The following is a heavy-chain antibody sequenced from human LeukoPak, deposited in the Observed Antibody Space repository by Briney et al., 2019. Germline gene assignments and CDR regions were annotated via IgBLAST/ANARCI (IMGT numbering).Heavy chain of an antibody. V-gene: IGHV4-59*12. CDR3: AREKLKVDIVATIRGGIDY. CDR1: GGSISSYY. CDR2: IYYSGST. Sequence: SETLSLTCTVSGGSISSYYWSWIRQPPGKGLEWIGYIYYSGSTNYNPSLKSRVTISVDTSKNQFSLKLSSVTAADTAVYYCAREKLKVDIVATIRGGIDYWGQGTLVTVSS. D-gene: IGHD5-12*01. J-gene: IGHJ4*02.